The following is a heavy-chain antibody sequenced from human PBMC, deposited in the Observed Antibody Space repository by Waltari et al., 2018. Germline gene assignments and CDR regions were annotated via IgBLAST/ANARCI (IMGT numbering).Heavy chain of an antibody. CDR1: GGTFSRYA. D-gene: IGHD2-15*01. J-gene: IGHJ3*02. V-gene: IGHV1-69*12. CDR3: ARWPPYCSGGSCYSDAFDI. Sequence: QVQQVQSWAAVTKPRSSVKVSCKASGGTFSRYAIRLVRQAPGQGLEWMGGIIPIFGTANYAQKFQGRVTITADESTSTAYMELSSLRSEDTAVYYCARWPPYCSGGSCYSDAFDIWGQGTMVTVSS. CDR2: IIPIFGTA.